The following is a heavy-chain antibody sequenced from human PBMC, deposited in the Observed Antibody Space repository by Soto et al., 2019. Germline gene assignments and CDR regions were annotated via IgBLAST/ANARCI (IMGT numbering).Heavy chain of an antibody. J-gene: IGHJ4*02. CDR2: LSYDGSNK. Sequence: GGSLRLSCAASGFTFSTYAFHWVRQAPGKGLEWVAVLSYDGSNKYYADSVKGRFTISRDSSKNTLYLQMNSLRADDTAVYYCARDPGYSSSWSLFDYWGQGTLVTVSS. CDR1: GFTFSTYA. D-gene: IGHD6-13*01. CDR3: ARDPGYSSSWSLFDY. V-gene: IGHV3-30-3*01.